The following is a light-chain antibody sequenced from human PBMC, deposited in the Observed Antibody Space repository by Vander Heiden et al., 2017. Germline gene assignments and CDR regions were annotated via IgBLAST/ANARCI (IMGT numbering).Light chain of an antibody. J-gene: IGLJ2*01. CDR3: QVWYSNSDHLVV. CDR2: DDT. Sequence: SYVLTQAPSVSVAPGQTASITCAGNSIEDKRVHWYQQKPGQTAVLLVYDDTDRPSGIPDRFSGSNSGNTATLTITRVEAGDEDDFYCQVWYSNSDHLVVFGGGTKLTVL. V-gene: IGLV3-21*02. CDR1: SIEDKR.